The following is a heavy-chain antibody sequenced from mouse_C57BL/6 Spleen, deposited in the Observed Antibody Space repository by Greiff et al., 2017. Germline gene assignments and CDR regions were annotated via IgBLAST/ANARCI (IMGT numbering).Heavy chain of an antibody. CDR1: GYTFTDYY. D-gene: IGHD2-1*01. Sequence: VQLQQSGAELVRPGASVKLSCKASGYTFTDYYINWVKQRPGQGLEWIARIYPGSGNTYYKEKFKGKPTRTAAKSSSSAYMQLSSLTSEDSAVYFCARWGNYGDWFAYWGQGTLVTVSA. J-gene: IGHJ3*01. CDR2: IYPGSGNT. CDR3: ARWGNYGDWFAY. V-gene: IGHV1-76*01.